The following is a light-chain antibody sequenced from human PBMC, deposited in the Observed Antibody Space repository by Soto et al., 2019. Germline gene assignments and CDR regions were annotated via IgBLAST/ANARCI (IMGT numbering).Light chain of an antibody. J-gene: IGKJ2*01. CDR2: KAS. CDR3: QHYNSYLYT. Sequence: DIQMTQSPSTLSASVGDRVTITCRASQSISSWLAWYQQKPGKAPKLLIYKASSLESGVPSRFSGSGSGTEFTLTISSLQPDDSATYYCQHYNSYLYTFGQGTKLEIK. V-gene: IGKV1-5*03. CDR1: QSISSW.